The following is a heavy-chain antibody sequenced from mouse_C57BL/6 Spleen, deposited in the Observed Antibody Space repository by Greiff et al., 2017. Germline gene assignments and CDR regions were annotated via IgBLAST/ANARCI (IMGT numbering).Heavy chain of an antibody. CDR1: GFTFSSYG. J-gene: IGHJ1*03. Sequence: VHLVESGGDLVKPGGSLKLSCAASGFTFSSYGMSWVRQTPDKRLEWVATISSGGSYTYYPDSVKGRFTISRDHAKNTLYLQMSSLKSEDTAMYYCARDGNSSYWYFDVWGTGTTVTVSS. D-gene: IGHD2-1*01. V-gene: IGHV5-6*01. CDR2: ISSGGSYT. CDR3: ARDGNSSYWYFDV.